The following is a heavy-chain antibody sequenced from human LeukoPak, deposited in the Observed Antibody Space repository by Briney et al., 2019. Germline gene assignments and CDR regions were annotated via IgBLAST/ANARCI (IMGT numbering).Heavy chain of an antibody. J-gene: IGHJ4*02. CDR2: ISGSDGST. D-gene: IGHD2-15*01. CDR1: GFTFSSYV. Sequence: GGSLRLSCAVSGFTFSSYVMSWVRQAPGKGLEWVSTISGSDGSTYYADSVKGRFTISRDNSKNTLYLQMNSLRVEDTAIYYCAKGRGYCTGGSCYSDYWGQGTLVTVSS. V-gene: IGHV3-23*01. CDR3: AKGRGYCTGGSCYSDY.